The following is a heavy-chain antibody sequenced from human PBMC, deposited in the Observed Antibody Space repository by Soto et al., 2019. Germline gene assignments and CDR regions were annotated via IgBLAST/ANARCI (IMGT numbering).Heavy chain of an antibody. CDR3: ARQPTGTPYYYYGMDV. J-gene: IGHJ6*02. CDR2: IIPIFGTP. CDR1: GGTFSSYA. V-gene: IGHV1-69*12. Sequence: QVQLVQSGAEVKKPGSSVKVSCKASGGTFSSYAISWVRQAPGQGLEWMGGIIPIFGTPDYAQKFQGRVTITADESTSTAYMELSSLRSEDTAVYYGARQPTGTPYYYYGMDVWGQGTTVTVSS. D-gene: IGHD4-4*01.